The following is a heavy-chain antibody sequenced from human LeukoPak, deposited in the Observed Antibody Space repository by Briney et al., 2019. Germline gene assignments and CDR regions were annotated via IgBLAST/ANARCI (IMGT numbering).Heavy chain of an antibody. Sequence: PGESQKISCKGSGYSFINYWIGWVRQMPGKGLEWMGIVYPGDSDTRYSPSFQGQVTISADKSISTAYLQWSSLKASDTAMYYCARKRFDSETYYFDYWGQGTLVTVSS. J-gene: IGHJ4*02. CDR2: VYPGDSDT. V-gene: IGHV5-51*01. CDR3: ARKRFDSETYYFDY. CDR1: GYSFINYW. D-gene: IGHD3-9*01.